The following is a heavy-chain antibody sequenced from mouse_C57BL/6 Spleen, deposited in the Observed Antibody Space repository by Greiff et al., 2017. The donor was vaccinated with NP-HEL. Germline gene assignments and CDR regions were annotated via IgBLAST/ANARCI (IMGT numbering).Heavy chain of an antibody. CDR1: GFNIKDDY. Sequence: EVQLQQSGAELVRPGASVKLSCTASGFNIKDDYMHWVKQRPEQGLEWIGWIDPENGDTEYASKFQGKATITADTSSNTAYLQLSSLTSEDTAVYYCTTLDRYYYGSSRDYWGQGTTLTVSS. V-gene: IGHV14-4*01. D-gene: IGHD1-1*01. CDR3: TTLDRYYYGSSRDY. J-gene: IGHJ2*01. CDR2: IDPENGDT.